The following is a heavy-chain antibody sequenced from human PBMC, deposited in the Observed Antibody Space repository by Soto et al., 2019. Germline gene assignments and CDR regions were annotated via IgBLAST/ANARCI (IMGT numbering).Heavy chain of an antibody. CDR1: GGSIGSYY. CDR2: IYYSGST. J-gene: IGHJ4*02. D-gene: IGHD3-16*01. CDR3: ARAWGYYFDF. Sequence: QVQLQESGPGLVKPSETLSLTCTVSGGSIGSYYWSWIRQPPGKGLEWIGYIYYSGSTNYNPSLKSRVTSSVDTSKNQFSLKLSSVTAADTAVYYCARAWGYYFDFWGQGTLVTVSS. V-gene: IGHV4-59*01.